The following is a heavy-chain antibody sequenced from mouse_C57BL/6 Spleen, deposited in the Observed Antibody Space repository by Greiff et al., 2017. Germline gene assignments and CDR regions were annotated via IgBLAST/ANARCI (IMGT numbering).Heavy chain of an antibody. CDR2: INPNYGTT. V-gene: IGHV1-39*01. CDR3: ARDVLLRYFVY. Sequence: EVQLQQSGPELVKPGASVKISCKASGYSFTDYNMNWVKQSNGKCLEWIGVINPNYGTTSYNQKFKGKATLTVDQSASKAYMQHNSLTSEDAAVYYCARDVLLRYFVYWGQDTTLTVSS. D-gene: IGHD1-1*01. J-gene: IGHJ2*01. CDR1: GYSFTDYN.